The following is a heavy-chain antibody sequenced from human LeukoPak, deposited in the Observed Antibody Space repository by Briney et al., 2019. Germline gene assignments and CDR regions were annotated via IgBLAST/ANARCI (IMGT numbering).Heavy chain of an antibody. CDR3: ARGGVPAALYGMDV. D-gene: IGHD2-2*01. CDR2: IIPNIGTA. V-gene: IGHV1-69*05. CDR1: GDTFTSYA. J-gene: IGHJ6*04. Sequence: ASVKVSCKASGDTFTSYAMSWVRQAPGQGLEWMGGIIPNIGTANYAQKFQGRVTITTDESTSTAYMELSSLRSDDTAVYYCARGGVPAALYGMDVWGKGTTVTVSS.